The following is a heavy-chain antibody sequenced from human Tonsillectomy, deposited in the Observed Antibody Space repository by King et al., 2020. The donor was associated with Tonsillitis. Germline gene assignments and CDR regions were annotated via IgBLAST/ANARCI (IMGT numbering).Heavy chain of an antibody. D-gene: IGHD6-19*01. CDR2: LYYSGST. CDR1: GGSLSSHH. CDR3: AGTRSSAFYYDF. Sequence: QLQESGPGLVKPSETLSLTCTVSGGSLSSHHWSWVRQSPGKGLEWVGYLYYSGSTKYNPSPKSRVTISGDTAKNQFSLKLASVTAADTAVYFCAGTRSSAFYYDFWGQGSLVTVSS. J-gene: IGHJ4*02. V-gene: IGHV4-59*11.